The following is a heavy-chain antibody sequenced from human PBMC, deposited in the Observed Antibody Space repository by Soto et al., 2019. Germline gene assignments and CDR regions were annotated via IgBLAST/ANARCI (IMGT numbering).Heavy chain of an antibody. V-gene: IGHV1-46*03. CDR2: INPSGGSK. J-gene: IGHJ6*03. CDR3: ARDVGYQLQNYYYYYMDV. D-gene: IGHD2-2*01. CDR1: GYTFTSYY. Sequence: ASVKVSCKASGYTFTSYYMHWVRQAPGQGLEWMGIINPSGGSKSYAQKFQGRVTKTRDTSTSTVYLGLSSLRSEDTAVYYCARDVGYQLQNYYYYYMDVWGKGTTVTVSS.